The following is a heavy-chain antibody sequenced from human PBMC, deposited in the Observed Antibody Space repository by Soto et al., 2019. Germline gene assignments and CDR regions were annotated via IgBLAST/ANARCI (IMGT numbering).Heavy chain of an antibody. CDR2: IYYSGST. V-gene: IGHV4-61*01. Sequence: SETLSLTCAVSGGSVSSGSYYWSWIRQPPGKGLEWIGYIYYSGSTNYNPSLKSRVTISVDTSKNQFSLKLSSVTAADPALYYCARDHCSGGSCYSGWGQGTLVTVSS. D-gene: IGHD2-15*01. J-gene: IGHJ4*02. CDR1: GGSVSSGSYY. CDR3: ARDHCSGGSCYSG.